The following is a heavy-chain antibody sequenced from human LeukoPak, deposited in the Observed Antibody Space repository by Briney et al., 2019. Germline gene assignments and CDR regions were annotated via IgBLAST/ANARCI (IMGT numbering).Heavy chain of an antibody. D-gene: IGHD5-18*01. CDR2: ISSSRTYI. CDR1: GFIFSTYS. Sequence: HPGGSLKLSCGASGFIFSTYSTTCVRQAPGKGLEWVASISSSRTYIYYADSLKGRFTISRDNAKNSLYLQMNSLRAEDTAVYYCARGDTAELGRSGIPTSSDCCGQGTLVTVSS. V-gene: IGHV3-21*01. CDR3: ARGDTAELGRSGIPTSSDC. J-gene: IGHJ4*02.